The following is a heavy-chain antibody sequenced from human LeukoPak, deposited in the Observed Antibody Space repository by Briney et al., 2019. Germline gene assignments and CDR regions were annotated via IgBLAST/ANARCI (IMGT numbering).Heavy chain of an antibody. Sequence: RPSETLSLTCTVSGGSISSYYWSWIRQPAGKGLEWIGRIYTSGSTNYNPSLKSRVTMSVDTSKNQFSLKLSSVTAADTAVYYRARESVTTSYYYYYMDVWGKGTTVTISS. CDR1: GGSISSYY. D-gene: IGHD4-17*01. V-gene: IGHV4-4*07. CDR2: IYTSGST. CDR3: ARESVTTSYYYYYMDV. J-gene: IGHJ6*03.